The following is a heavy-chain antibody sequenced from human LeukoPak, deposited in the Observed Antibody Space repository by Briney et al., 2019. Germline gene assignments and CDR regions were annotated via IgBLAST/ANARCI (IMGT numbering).Heavy chain of an antibody. CDR3: ARHRRRITMVRGVKSQRENQYYFDY. J-gene: IGHJ4*02. V-gene: IGHV4-39*01. D-gene: IGHD3-10*01. Sequence: SETLSLTCTVSGGSISSGTYYWGWIRQPPGKGLEWIGSIYYSGSTYYNPPLRSRVTISVDTSKNQFSLKLSSVTAADTAVYYCARHRRRITMVRGVKSQRENQYYFDYWGQGTLVTVSS. CDR2: IYYSGST. CDR1: GGSISSGTYY.